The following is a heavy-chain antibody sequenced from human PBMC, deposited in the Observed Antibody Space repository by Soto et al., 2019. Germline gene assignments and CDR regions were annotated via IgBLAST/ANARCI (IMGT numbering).Heavy chain of an antibody. CDR3: AKDLGQQRILNYGMDV. D-gene: IGHD6-13*01. Sequence: QVQLVESGGGVVQPGTSLRLSCAPSGFTFNNYGIYWVRQAPGKGLEWVAVVSYDGSHKYYADSVKGRFTISRENAKNMLYLQMNSLRPDDTAVYYCAKDLGQQRILNYGMDVWGQGTTVIVSS. V-gene: IGHV3-30*18. CDR2: VSYDGSHK. J-gene: IGHJ6*02. CDR1: GFTFNNYG.